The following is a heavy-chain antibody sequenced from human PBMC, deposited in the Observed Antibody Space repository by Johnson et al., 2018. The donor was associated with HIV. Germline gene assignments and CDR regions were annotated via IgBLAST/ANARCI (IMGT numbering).Heavy chain of an antibody. Sequence: VQLVESGGGLVQPGGSLRLSCAASGFTVSRNYMSWVRQAPGKGLEWVSVIYTGGSTHYADSVKGRFTISRDNSKNTLYLQINSLRAEDTAVYYCARDYQWLVQDDAFDIWGQGTMVTVSS. CDR3: ARDYQWLVQDDAFDI. V-gene: IGHV3-66*02. J-gene: IGHJ3*02. D-gene: IGHD6-19*01. CDR2: IYTGGST. CDR1: GFTVSRNY.